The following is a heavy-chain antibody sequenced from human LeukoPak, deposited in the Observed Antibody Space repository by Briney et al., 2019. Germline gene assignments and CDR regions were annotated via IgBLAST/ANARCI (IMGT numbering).Heavy chain of an antibody. J-gene: IGHJ4*02. D-gene: IGHD3-22*01. CDR2: FDPEDGET. V-gene: IGHV1-24*01. CDR3: AAFPITMIVVVITTPFDY. Sequence: GASVKVSCKVSGYTLTELSMHWVRQAPGKGLEWMGGFDPEDGETIYAQKFQGRVTMTEDTSTDTAYMELSSLRSEDTAVYYCAAFPITMIVVVITTPFDYWGQGTLVTVPS. CDR1: GYTLTELS.